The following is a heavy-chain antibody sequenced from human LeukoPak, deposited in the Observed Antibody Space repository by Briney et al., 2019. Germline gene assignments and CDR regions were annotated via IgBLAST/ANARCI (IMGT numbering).Heavy chain of an antibody. CDR2: IRFDGTKT. V-gene: IGHV3-30*02. CDR1: GFNLSRNG. Sequence: PGGSLRLSCEASGFNLSRNGMHWVRQAPGKGLEWVSFIRFDGTKTFYGDSVRGRFTISRDISKNTLYLQLNSLRADDTAVYYCARDFGDVNSNYYYIPDYWGQGMLVTVSS. CDR3: ARDFGDVNSNYYYIPDY. D-gene: IGHD3-10*01. J-gene: IGHJ4*02.